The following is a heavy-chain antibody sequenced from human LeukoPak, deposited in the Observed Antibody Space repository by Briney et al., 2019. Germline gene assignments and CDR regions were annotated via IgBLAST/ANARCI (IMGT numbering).Heavy chain of an antibody. CDR1: GFTFSSYG. D-gene: IGHD3-9*01. V-gene: IGHV3-23*01. CDR2: ISGSGGST. J-gene: IGHJ4*02. CDR3: AKQYYDILTGLYYFDY. Sequence: GGSLRLSCAASGFTFSSYGMSWVRQAPGKGLEWVSAISGSGGSTYYADSVKGRFTISRDNSKNTLYLQMNSLRAEDTAVYYCAKQYYDILTGLYYFDYWGQGTLVTVSS.